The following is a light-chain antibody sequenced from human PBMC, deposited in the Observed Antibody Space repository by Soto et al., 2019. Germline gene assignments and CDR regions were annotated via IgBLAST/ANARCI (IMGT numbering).Light chain of an antibody. CDR2: EVN. V-gene: IGLV2-8*01. CDR3: SSYADSNNYV. CDR1: SSDVGGYNY. J-gene: IGLJ1*01. Sequence: QSALTQPPSASGSPGQSVTISCTGTSSDVGGYNYVSWYQQHPGKAPKLMIYEVNKRPSGVPDRFSGSKSGNTASLTVSWLQAEDEADYYCSSYADSNNYVFGTGTKVTVL.